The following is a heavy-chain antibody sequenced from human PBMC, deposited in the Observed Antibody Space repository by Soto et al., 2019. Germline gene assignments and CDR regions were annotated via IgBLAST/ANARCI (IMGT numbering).Heavy chain of an antibody. D-gene: IGHD3-16*01. Sequence: SETLSLTCTVSRDSISSSDWWTWVRQPPGKGLEWIGEIFQRGDTNYNPSLKSRVTISIDKSNNQLSLNLNSVTAADTAVYYCARGSTGFMDPWGQGTRVTVSS. J-gene: IGHJ5*02. V-gene: IGHV4-4*02. CDR1: RDSISSSDW. CDR2: IFQRGDT. CDR3: ARGSTGFMDP.